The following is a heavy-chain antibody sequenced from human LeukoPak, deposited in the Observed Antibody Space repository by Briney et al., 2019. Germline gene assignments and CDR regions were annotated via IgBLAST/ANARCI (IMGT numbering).Heavy chain of an antibody. V-gene: IGHV4-59*12. CDR1: LGSLSRYF. Sequence: PSETLSLTCIVPLGSLSRYFWGWVRQPPGRALGWMGHIFYSGSTYYSTSLKSRVTIPLPTSTHQISLKLNSVTAAHTAVYCCAKSSGYVLIDIWGEGTIVSVSS. CDR2: IFYSGST. CDR3: AKSSGYVLIDI. J-gene: IGHJ3*02. D-gene: IGHD3-22*01.